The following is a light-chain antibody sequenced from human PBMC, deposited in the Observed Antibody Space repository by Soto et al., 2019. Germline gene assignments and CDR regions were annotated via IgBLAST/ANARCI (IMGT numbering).Light chain of an antibody. CDR3: QQYHTDWT. CDR1: ESVTSS. CDR2: AAS. J-gene: IGKJ1*01. Sequence: EIVMTQSPATLSVSPGDRATLSCRASESVTSSLAWYQQKPGKAPKLLIFAASTLVRGVPSKFSGRGSGTEFTLTISSLQADDFATYYCQQYHTDWTFGQGTKVDIK. V-gene: IGKV3-15*01.